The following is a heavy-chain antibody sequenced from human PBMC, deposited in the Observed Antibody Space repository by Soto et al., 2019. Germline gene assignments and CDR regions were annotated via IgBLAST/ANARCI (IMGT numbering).Heavy chain of an antibody. J-gene: IGHJ4*02. D-gene: IGHD3-3*01. CDR1: GYTFTSYG. V-gene: IGHV1-18*04. Sequence: RASVKVSCKASGYTFTSYGISWVRQAPGQGLEWMGWISAYNGNTNYAQKLQGRVTMTTDTSTSTAYMELRSLRSDDTAVYYCARVRPVYDFWSGYPPRGGYFDYWGQGTLVTVSS. CDR3: ARVRPVYDFWSGYPPRGGYFDY. CDR2: ISAYNGNT.